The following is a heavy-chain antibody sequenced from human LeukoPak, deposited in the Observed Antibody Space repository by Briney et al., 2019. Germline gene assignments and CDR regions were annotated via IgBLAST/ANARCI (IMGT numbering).Heavy chain of an antibody. Sequence: ASVKVSCKASGYTFTSHFMHWMRQAPGQGPEWMGIINPRGGSTEYSHKFQGRLTMTSDTSTSTVYMELNSLRSEDTAVYFCARVGVTAATADYWGQGTLVTVSS. CDR2: INPRGGST. J-gene: IGHJ4*02. D-gene: IGHD6-25*01. CDR3: ARVGVTAATADY. CDR1: GYTFTSHF. V-gene: IGHV1-46*01.